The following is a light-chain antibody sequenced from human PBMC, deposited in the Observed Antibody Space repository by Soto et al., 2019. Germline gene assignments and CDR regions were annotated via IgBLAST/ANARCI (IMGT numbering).Light chain of an antibody. Sequence: DILMTQSPSSLSSSIGDRFTISCRTSQTVSTYLNWYQHKPGRGPTLLIYAASSLQSGVPSRFSGSGSGTDFTLTIGSLQPEDFATYYCQQTSSSPWTFGQGTKVDIK. J-gene: IGKJ1*01. V-gene: IGKV1-39*01. CDR1: QTVSTY. CDR2: AAS. CDR3: QQTSSSPWT.